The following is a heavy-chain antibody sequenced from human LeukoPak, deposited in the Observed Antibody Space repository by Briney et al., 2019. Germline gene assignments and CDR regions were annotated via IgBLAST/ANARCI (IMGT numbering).Heavy chain of an antibody. CDR3: ARRAYCSSTSCYAFDP. J-gene: IGHJ5*02. CDR1: GYSFTSYW. D-gene: IGHD2-2*01. Sequence: GESLKISCKGSGYSFTSYWIGWVRQMPGKGLEWMGIIYPGDSDTRYSPSFQGRVTISADKSISTAYLQWSSLKASDTAMYYCARRAYCSSTSCYAFDPWGQGALVTVSS. CDR2: IYPGDSDT. V-gene: IGHV5-51*01.